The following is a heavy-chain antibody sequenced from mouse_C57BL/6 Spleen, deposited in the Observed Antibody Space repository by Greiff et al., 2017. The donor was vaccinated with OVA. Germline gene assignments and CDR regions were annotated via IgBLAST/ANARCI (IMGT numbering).Heavy chain of an antibody. D-gene: IGHD2-4*01. V-gene: IGHV7-1*01. J-gene: IGHJ4*01. CDR3: ARDYIYYDYDYAMDY. CDR2: SRNKANDYTT. Sequence: EVKLVESGGGLVQSGRSLRLSCATSGFTFSDFYMEWVRQAPGKGLEWIAASRNKANDYTTEYSASVKGRFIVSRDTYQSILYLQMDALRAEDTAIYYCARDYIYYDYDYAMDYWGQGTSVTVSS. CDR1: GFTFSDFY.